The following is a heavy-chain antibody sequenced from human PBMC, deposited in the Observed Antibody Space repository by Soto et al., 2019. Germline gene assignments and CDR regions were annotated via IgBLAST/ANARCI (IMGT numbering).Heavy chain of an antibody. CDR2: TYYRSKWFY. Sequence: HLQQSGPGLVKPSQTLSLTCAISGYSVSSNNAAWNWIRQSPSRGLEWLGRTYYRSKWFYDYAESVEGRITNNPDTSKNQFSLQLKSVTPEDTAVYYCAFVYGSGTGGCFDPWGQGILVTVSS. J-gene: IGHJ5*02. V-gene: IGHV6-1*01. CDR1: GYSVSSNNAA. D-gene: IGHD3-10*01. CDR3: AFVYGSGTGGCFDP.